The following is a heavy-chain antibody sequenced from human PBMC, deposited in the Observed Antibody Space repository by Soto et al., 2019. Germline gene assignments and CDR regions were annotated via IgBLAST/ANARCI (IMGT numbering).Heavy chain of an antibody. V-gene: IGHV7-4-1*01. CDR1: GYTLTSYA. Sequence: QVQLVQSGSELKKPGASVKVSCKASGYTLTSYAMNWVRQAPGQGLEWMGWINTNTGNPTYAQGFTGRFVFSLDTPVSTAYLQICSLKAEDTAVYYCAREDSSVYYHAETDYYYGMDVWGQGTTVTVSS. J-gene: IGHJ6*02. CDR3: AREDSSVYYHAETDYYYGMDV. D-gene: IGHD3-22*01. CDR2: INTNTGNP.